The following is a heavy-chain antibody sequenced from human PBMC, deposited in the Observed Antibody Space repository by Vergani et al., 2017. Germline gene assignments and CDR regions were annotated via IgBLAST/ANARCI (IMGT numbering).Heavy chain of an antibody. CDR1: GGSLSGYF. V-gene: IGHV4-34*02. Sequence: QVHLQQRGAGVLKPSETLSLTCGVIGGSLSGYFWSWIRQSPGRGLEWLGEITAIGSANYSPSATSGVTISVDTSRGEFTLTVTSVTAADTGLYFCASRRPRLNLGSKSNAGTFDSWGQGTLVTVSS. J-gene: IGHJ4*02. CDR3: ASRRPRLNLGSKSNAGTFDS. CDR2: ITAIGSA. D-gene: IGHD3-10*01.